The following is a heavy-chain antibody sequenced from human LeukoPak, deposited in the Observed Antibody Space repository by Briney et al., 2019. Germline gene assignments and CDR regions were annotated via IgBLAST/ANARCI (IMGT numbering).Heavy chain of an antibody. Sequence: SETLSLTCTVSGGSISSSSYYWGWIRQPPGKGLEWIGSIYYSGSTYYNPSLKSRVTISVDTSKNQFSLKLSSVTAADTAVYYCASGYSSSWYGEGKDGMDVWGQGTTVTVSS. CDR1: GGSISSSSYY. D-gene: IGHD6-13*01. CDR3: ASGYSSSWYGEGKDGMDV. J-gene: IGHJ6*02. CDR2: IYYSGST. V-gene: IGHV4-39*07.